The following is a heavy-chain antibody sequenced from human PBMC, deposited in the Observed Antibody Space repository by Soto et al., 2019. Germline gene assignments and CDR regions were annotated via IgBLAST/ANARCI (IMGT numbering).Heavy chain of an antibody. CDR3: ARDQDRILEWLIDYYYYYGMDV. V-gene: IGHV3-21*01. CDR1: GFTFSSYS. CDR2: ISSSSSYI. Sequence: GGSLRLSCAASGFTFSSYSMNWVRQAPGKGLEWVSSISSSSSYIYYADSVKGRFTISRDNAKNSLYLQMNSLRAEDTAVYYCARDQDRILEWLIDYYYYYGMDVWGQGTTGTVSS. J-gene: IGHJ6*02. D-gene: IGHD3-3*01.